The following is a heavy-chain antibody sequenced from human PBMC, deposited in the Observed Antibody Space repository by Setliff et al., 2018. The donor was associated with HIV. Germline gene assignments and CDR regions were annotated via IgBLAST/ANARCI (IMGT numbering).Heavy chain of an antibody. CDR1: GYTFSNYG. D-gene: IGHD1-1*01. CDR2: INPSGGST. V-gene: IGHV1-46*01. CDR3: ARGKIPSWRLTMFDF. J-gene: IGHJ4*02. Sequence: ASVKVSCKASGYTFSNYGIIWVRQAPAQGLEWMGIINPSGGSTSYAQKFQGRVTMTRNTSINTVYMELSSLRSEDTAIYFCARGKIPSWRLTMFDFWGQGTPVTVSS.